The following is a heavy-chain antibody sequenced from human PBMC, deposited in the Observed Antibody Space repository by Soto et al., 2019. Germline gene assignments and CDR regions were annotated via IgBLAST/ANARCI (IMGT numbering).Heavy chain of an antibody. CDR2: IFSSDEE. CDR1: GISLSDARMI. J-gene: IGHJ4*02. Sequence: QVTLKESGPVLVRPTETLTLTCTVSGISLSDARMIVSWIRQPPGKALEWLAHIFSSDEESYSTSLRTRLTISKDTSKSQVVLTLTNMDPVDTATYYCARMVTGSSPWDYYFDYWGQGTLVTVSS. V-gene: IGHV2-26*01. D-gene: IGHD1-26*01. CDR3: ARMVTGSSPWDYYFDY.